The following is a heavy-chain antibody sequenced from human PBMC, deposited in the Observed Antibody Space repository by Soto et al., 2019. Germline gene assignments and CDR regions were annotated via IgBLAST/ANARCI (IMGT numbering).Heavy chain of an antibody. J-gene: IGHJ6*03. Sequence: GGSLRLSCTASGFTFGDYAMSWFRQAPGKGLEWVGFIRSKAYGGTTEYAASVKGRFTISRDDSKSIAYLQMNSLKTEDTAVYYCTREDDILDYYYYMDVWGKGTTVTVSS. D-gene: IGHD3-9*01. V-gene: IGHV3-49*03. CDR1: GFTFGDYA. CDR2: IRSKAYGGTT. CDR3: TREDDILDYYYYMDV.